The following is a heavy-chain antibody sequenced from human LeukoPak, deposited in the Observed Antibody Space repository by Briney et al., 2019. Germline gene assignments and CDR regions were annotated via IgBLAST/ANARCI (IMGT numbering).Heavy chain of an antibody. Sequence: GGSLRLSCAASGFTFSSYSMNWVRQAPGKGLEWVSSISSSSSYIYCADSVKGRFTISRDNAKNSLYLQMNSLRAEDTAVYYCARDSISGWFDPWGQGTLVTVSS. CDR1: GFTFSSYS. CDR2: ISSSSSYI. V-gene: IGHV3-21*01. CDR3: ARDSISGWFDP. J-gene: IGHJ5*02. D-gene: IGHD5-24*01.